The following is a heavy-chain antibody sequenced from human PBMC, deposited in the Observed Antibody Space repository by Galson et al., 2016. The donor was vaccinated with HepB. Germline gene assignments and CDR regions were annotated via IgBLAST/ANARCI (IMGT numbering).Heavy chain of an antibody. CDR3: AKEDGSYFDY. D-gene: IGHD1-26*01. CDR2: ISATGGNT. V-gene: IGHV3-23*01. CDR1: GFTFSTYA. J-gene: IGHJ4*02. Sequence: SLRLSCAASGFTFSTYAMNWVRQAPGKGLEWVSAISATGGNTYYAAYADSVKGRFTISRDNSRNTLYLQMNSLRAEDTAVYYCAKEDGSYFDYWGQGTLVTVSS.